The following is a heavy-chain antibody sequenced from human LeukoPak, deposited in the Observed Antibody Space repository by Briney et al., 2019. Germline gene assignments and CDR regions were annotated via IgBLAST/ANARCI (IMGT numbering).Heavy chain of an antibody. CDR2: INHSGST. CDR1: GGSFSGYY. J-gene: IGHJ3*02. V-gene: IGHV4-34*01. CDR3: DTAVYYCARAGSGSQNAFDI. Sequence: SETLSLTCAVYGGSFSGYYWSRIRQPPGKGLEWIGEINHSGSTNYNPSLKSRVTISVDTSKNQFSLKLSSVTAADTAVTAADTAVYYCARAGSGSQNAFDIWGQGTMVTVSS. D-gene: IGHD3-10*01.